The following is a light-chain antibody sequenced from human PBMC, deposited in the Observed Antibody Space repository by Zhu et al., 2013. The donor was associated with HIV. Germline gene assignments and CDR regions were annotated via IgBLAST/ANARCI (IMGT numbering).Light chain of an antibody. Sequence: DIQMTQSPSSLSASIGDRVTITCRASQGIGNYLAWYQQRPGKPPKLLISATSTLQSGVPSRFSGSGSGTGFTLTISSLQAEDVATYYCQHVNNNAAFGPGTKVD. J-gene: IGKJ3*01. V-gene: IGKV1-27*01. CDR1: QGIGNY. CDR3: QHVNNNAA. CDR2: ATS.